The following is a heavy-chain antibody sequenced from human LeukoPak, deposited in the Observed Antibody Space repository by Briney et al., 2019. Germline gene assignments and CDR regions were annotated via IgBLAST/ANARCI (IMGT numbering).Heavy chain of an antibody. Sequence: SETLSLTCTVSGGSISSGGYYWSWIRQHPGKGLEWIGYIYYSGSTYYNPSLKSRVTISVDTSKNQFSLKLSSVTAADTAVYYCARDKDYGDYLGSHYYYGMDVWGQGTTVTVSS. J-gene: IGHJ6*02. D-gene: IGHD4-17*01. CDR1: GGSISSGGYY. CDR3: ARDKDYGDYLGSHYYYGMDV. V-gene: IGHV4-31*03. CDR2: IYYSGST.